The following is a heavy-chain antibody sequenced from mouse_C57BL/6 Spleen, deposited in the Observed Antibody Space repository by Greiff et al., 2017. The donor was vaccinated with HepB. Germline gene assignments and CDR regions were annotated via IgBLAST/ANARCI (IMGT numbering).Heavy chain of an antibody. J-gene: IGHJ2*01. CDR2: IDPSDSYT. Sequence: QVQLKQPGAELVMPGASVKLSCKASGYTFTSYWMHWVKQRPGQGLEWIGEIDPSDSYTNYNQKFKGKSTLTVDKSSSTAYMQLSSLTSEDSAVYYCARGYGSRYGGFDYWGQGTTLTVSS. CDR1: GYTFTSYW. CDR3: ARGYGSRYGGFDY. V-gene: IGHV1-69*01. D-gene: IGHD1-1*01.